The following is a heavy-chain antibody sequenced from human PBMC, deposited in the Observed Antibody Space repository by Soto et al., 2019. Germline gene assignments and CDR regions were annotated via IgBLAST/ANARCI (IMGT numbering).Heavy chain of an antibody. V-gene: IGHV1-69*02. CDR1: GGTFSSYT. CDR2: IIPILGIA. D-gene: IGHD2-2*02. J-gene: IGHJ4*02. CDR3: AREYCSSTSCYRDY. Sequence: QVQLVQSGAEVKKPGSSVKVSCKASGGTFSSYTISWVRQAPGQGLEWMGRIIPILGIANYAQKFQGRVTITADKSTSTASMELSSLSSEDTAVYYCAREYCSSTSCYRDYWGQGTLVTVSS.